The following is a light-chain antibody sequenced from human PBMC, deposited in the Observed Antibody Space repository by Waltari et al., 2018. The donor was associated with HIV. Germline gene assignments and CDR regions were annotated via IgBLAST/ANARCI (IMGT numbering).Light chain of an antibody. V-gene: IGLV1-36*01. CDR1: SSNLGNNA. CDR2: YDD. Sequence: QSVLTQQPSVSEAPRQRVTIPCSGSSSNLGNNAANWYQQLPGKAPKLLLYYDDLLPSGVSDRFSGSKSGTSASLAISGLQSEDEADYYCAAWDDSLNDLVFGGGTKLTVL. CDR3: AAWDDSLNDLV. J-gene: IGLJ2*01.